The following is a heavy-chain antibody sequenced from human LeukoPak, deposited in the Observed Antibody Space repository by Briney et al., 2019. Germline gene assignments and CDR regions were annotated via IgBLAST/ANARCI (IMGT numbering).Heavy chain of an antibody. CDR3: ARGSRITIFGVVTNNWFDP. J-gene: IGHJ5*02. V-gene: IGHV1-8*01. CDR2: MNPNSGNT. D-gene: IGHD3-3*01. CDR1: GYTFTSYD. Sequence: ASVKVSCKASGYTFTSYDINWVRQATGQGLEWMGWMNPNSGNTGYAQKFQGRVTMTRNTSISTAYRELSSLRSEDTAVYYCARGSRITIFGVVTNNWFDPWGQGTLVTVSS.